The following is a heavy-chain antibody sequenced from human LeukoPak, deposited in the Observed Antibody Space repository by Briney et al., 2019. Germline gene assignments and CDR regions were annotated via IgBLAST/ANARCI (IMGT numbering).Heavy chain of an antibody. V-gene: IGHV1-69*13. CDR3: ARGSGETGGYYYVY. D-gene: IGHD3-22*01. Sequence: SVKVSCKASGGSFSRYAISWVRQAPGQGLERMGGIIPMFGTANYAQKFQGRVTITADESTRTAYMELRTLRSGDTAIYYCARGSGETGGYYYVYWGRGTPVTVSS. CDR1: GGSFSRYA. J-gene: IGHJ4*02. CDR2: IIPMFGTA.